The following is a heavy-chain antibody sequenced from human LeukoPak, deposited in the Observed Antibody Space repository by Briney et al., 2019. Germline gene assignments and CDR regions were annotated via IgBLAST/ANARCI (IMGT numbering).Heavy chain of an antibody. D-gene: IGHD3-16*01. Sequence: SETLSLTCAVYGGSFSGYYWSWIRQPPGKGLEWIGEINHSGSTNYNPSLKSRVTISVDTSKNQFSLKLSSVTAADTAVYYCAWGGPPLGQFDYWGQGTLVTVSS. CDR1: GGSFSGYY. J-gene: IGHJ4*02. V-gene: IGHV4-34*01. CDR3: AWGGPPLGQFDY. CDR2: INHSGST.